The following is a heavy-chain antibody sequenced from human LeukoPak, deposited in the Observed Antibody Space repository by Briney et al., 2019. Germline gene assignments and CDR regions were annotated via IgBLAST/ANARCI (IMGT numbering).Heavy chain of an antibody. CDR2: IIPIFGTA. Sequence: ASVKVSCKASGGTFSSYAISWVRQAPGQGLEWMGGIIPIFGTANYAQKSQGRVTITTDESTSTAYMELSSLRSEDTAVYYCARGPTRGLPHFDYWGQGTLVTVSS. CDR1: GGTFSSYA. CDR3: ARGPTRGLPHFDY. J-gene: IGHJ4*02. V-gene: IGHV1-69*05. D-gene: IGHD5-18*01.